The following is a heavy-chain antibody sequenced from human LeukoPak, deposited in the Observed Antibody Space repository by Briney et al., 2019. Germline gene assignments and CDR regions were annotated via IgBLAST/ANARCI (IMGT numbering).Heavy chain of an antibody. J-gene: IGHJ6*02. CDR3: AKVQLWAAVYYYYGMDV. V-gene: IGHV3-23*01. CDR1: GFTFSSYA. CDR2: ISGSGGST. D-gene: IGHD5-18*01. Sequence: GGSLRLSCAASGFTFSSYAMSWVRQAPGKGLEWVSAISGSGGSTYYADSVKGRFTISRDNSKNTLYLQMNSLRAEDTAVYYCAKVQLWAAVYYYYGMDVWGQGTTVTVSS.